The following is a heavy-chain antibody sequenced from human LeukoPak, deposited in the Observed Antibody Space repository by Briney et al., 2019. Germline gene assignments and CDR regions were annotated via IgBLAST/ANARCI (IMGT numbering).Heavy chain of an antibody. CDR1: GGTFSSYT. D-gene: IGHD3-22*01. CDR2: ITPILGIA. CDR3: ARDLGSLPYYYDSSGPNGGY. Sequence: ASVKVSCKASGGTFSSYTISWVRQAPGQGLEWMGRITPILGIANYAQKFQGRVTITADKSTSTAYMGLSSLRSEDTAVYYCARDLGSLPYYYDSSGPNGGYWGQGTLVTVSS. V-gene: IGHV1-69*04. J-gene: IGHJ4*02.